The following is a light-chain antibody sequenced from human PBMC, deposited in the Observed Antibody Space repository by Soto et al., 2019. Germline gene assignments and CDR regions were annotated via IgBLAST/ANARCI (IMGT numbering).Light chain of an antibody. CDR1: QSISSH. J-gene: IGKJ1*01. CDR2: AAS. CDR3: QQSYSTPWT. Sequence: IQMTQSPSSLSAFVGDRVTITCRASQSISSHLNWYQQKPGKAPKLLIYAASSLQSGVPSRFSGSGSGTDFTLTISSLQPEDFATYYCQQSYSTPWTFGQGTKVDIK. V-gene: IGKV1-39*01.